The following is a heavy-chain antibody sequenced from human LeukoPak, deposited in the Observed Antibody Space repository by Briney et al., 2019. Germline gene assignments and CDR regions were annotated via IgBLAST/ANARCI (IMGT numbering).Heavy chain of an antibody. V-gene: IGHV3-53*01. CDR3: TRDPMTY. J-gene: IGHJ4*02. Sequence: GGSLRLSCTASEFTVSRNYMLWVRQAPGKGLEWVSLIFSNGDTHYADSVKGRFTISRDASKNTVSLQMNSLRVVDTAMYYCTRDPMTYWGQGTLVTVSS. CDR2: IFSNGDT. CDR1: EFTVSRNY.